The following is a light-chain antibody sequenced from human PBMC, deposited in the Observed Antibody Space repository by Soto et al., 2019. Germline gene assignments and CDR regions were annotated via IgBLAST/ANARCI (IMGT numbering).Light chain of an antibody. CDR3: CSLTNIKTVV. CDR2: DVN. Sequence: QSVLTQPASVSGSPGQSIAISCTGTTSDVGGYNYVTWYQQYPGQAPKIIIYDVNRRPPGVSDRFSGSKSGNTASLTVSDLQAGDEADYFCCSLTNIKTVVFGGGTKVTVL. V-gene: IGLV2-14*03. CDR1: TSDVGGYNY. J-gene: IGLJ1*01.